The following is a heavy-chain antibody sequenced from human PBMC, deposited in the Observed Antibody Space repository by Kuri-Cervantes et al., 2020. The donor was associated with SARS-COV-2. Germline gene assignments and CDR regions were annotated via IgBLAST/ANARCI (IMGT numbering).Heavy chain of an antibody. Sequence: GGSLRLSCAASGFTFNNYAMHWVRQTPGEGLEWVAITSYDGTSKYYADSVKGRFTISRDNSKNTLYLQMNSLRAEDTAVYYCASDAYDFWSGYSIALFDYFDYWGQGTLVTVSS. CDR2: TSYDGTSK. J-gene: IGHJ4*02. CDR3: ASDAYDFWSGYSIALFDYFDY. V-gene: IGHV3-30-3*01. D-gene: IGHD3-3*01. CDR1: GFTFNNYA.